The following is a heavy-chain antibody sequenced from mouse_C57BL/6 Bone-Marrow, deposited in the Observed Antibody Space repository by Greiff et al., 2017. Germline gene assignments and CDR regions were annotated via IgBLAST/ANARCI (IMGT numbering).Heavy chain of an antibody. CDR3: ARGFAY. Sequence: VQLQQPGAELVRPGTSVKLSCKASGYTFTSYWMHWVKQRPGQGLEWFGVIDPSDSYTNYNQKFKGKATLTVDTSSSTAYMQLSSLTSEDSAVYYCARGFAYWGQGTLVTVSA. J-gene: IGHJ3*01. V-gene: IGHV1-59*01. CDR1: GYTFTSYW. CDR2: IDPSDSYT.